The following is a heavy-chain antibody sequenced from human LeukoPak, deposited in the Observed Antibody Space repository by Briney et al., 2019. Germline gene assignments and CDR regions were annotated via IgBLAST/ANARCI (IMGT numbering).Heavy chain of an antibody. V-gene: IGHV5-51*01. J-gene: IGHJ4*02. Sequence: GESLKISCKGSGYSFTSYWIGWVRPMPGKGLEWMGIIYAGDSDTRYSPSFQGQVTISADKSISTAYLQWSSLKASDTAIYYRARLDVSTDALDYWGQGTLVTVSS. CDR2: IYAGDSDT. CDR1: GYSFTSYW. D-gene: IGHD2-8*02. CDR3: ARLDVSTDALDY.